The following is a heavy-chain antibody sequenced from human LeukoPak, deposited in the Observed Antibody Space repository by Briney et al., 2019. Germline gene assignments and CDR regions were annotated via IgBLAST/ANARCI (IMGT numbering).Heavy chain of an antibody. CDR3: AKSEAYYYDSSGYPPDAFDI. CDR1: GFTFSSYS. D-gene: IGHD3-22*01. Sequence: GGSLRLSCAASGFTFSSYSMNWVRQAPGKGLEWVSSISSSSSYIYYADSVKGRFTISRDNSKNTLYLQMNSLRAEDTAVYYCAKSEAYYYDSSGYPPDAFDIWGQGTMVTVSS. V-gene: IGHV3-21*04. J-gene: IGHJ3*02. CDR2: ISSSSSYI.